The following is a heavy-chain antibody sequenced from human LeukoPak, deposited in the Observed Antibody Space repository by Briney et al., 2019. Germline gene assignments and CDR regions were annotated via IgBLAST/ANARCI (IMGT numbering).Heavy chain of an antibody. CDR1: GFIFSNYG. V-gene: IGHV3-74*01. Sequence: GGSLGLSCAASGFIFSNYGMHWVRQAPGRGRVGVSRINSDGSSTSYADSVKGRFTISRDNTKNSLYLQMNSLRAEDTAVYYCARPLYNWNDESDAFDIWGQGTMVTVSS. CDR3: ARPLYNWNDESDAFDI. J-gene: IGHJ3*02. CDR2: INSDGSST. D-gene: IGHD1-1*01.